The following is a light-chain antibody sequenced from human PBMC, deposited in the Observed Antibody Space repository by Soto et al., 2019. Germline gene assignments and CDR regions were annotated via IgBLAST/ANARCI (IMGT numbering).Light chain of an antibody. CDR1: QSVSNNY. V-gene: IGKV3-20*01. J-gene: IGKJ1*01. Sequence: EIVLTQSPGTLSLSPGQRATLSCRASQSVSNNYLAWYQQKPGHAPRLLIYGASNRATGIPDRLSGSASGTEFTLTISRMAPEDFAVYYCQQYGSSGTFGHGTKVDIK. CDR3: QQYGSSGT. CDR2: GAS.